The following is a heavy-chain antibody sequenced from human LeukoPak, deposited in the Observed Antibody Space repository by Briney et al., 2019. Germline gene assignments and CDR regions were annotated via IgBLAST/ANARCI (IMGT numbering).Heavy chain of an antibody. V-gene: IGHV3-9*01. J-gene: IGHJ6*02. CDR3: ARGNRDTSGFYYYYGMDV. CDR1: GFTFDDYA. D-gene: IGHD6-19*01. CDR2: ISWDSRNI. Sequence: GGSLRLSCAASGFTFDDYAMFWVRQAPGEGLEWVSGISWDSRNIGYAASVKGRFTVSRDNGKNSLYLQINSLRVEDTALYYCARGNRDTSGFYYYYGMDVWGQGTTVSVSS.